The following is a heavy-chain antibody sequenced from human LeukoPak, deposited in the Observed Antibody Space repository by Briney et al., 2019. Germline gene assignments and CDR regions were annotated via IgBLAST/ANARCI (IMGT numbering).Heavy chain of an antibody. CDR3: AKDTGWYGGLDY. CDR1: GFSFSTYT. D-gene: IGHD6-19*01. V-gene: IGHV3-33*06. Sequence: PGRSLRLSCAASGFSFSTYTMYWVRQAPGKGLEWVGVIWYDGNNKYYGDSVKGRFTISRDNSKNTLYLQMNSLRAEDTAVYYCAKDTGWYGGLDYWGQGTLVTVSS. CDR2: IWYDGNNK. J-gene: IGHJ4*02.